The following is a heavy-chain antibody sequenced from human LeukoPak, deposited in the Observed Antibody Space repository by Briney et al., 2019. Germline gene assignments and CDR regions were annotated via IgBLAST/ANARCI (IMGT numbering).Heavy chain of an antibody. CDR1: GFTFHHYA. V-gene: IGHV3-30-3*01. D-gene: IGHD5-18*01. Sequence: PGGSLRLSCAASGFTFHHYAMHWVRQAPGKGLEWVAVISYDGSNKYYADSVKGRFTISRDNSRNTLYLQMNSLRAEDTAVYYCARSQRIQLWVRDFDYWGQGTLVTVTS. CDR2: ISYDGSNK. J-gene: IGHJ4*02. CDR3: ARSQRIQLWVRDFDY.